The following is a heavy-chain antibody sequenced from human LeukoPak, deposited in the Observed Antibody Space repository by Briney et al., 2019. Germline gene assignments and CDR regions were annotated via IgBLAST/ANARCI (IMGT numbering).Heavy chain of an antibody. CDR2: IYYSGST. D-gene: IGHD4-23*01. CDR3: AYSTVVTRGYY. V-gene: IGHV4-59*12. CDR1: GGSISSYY. Sequence: PSETLSLTCTVSGGSISSYYWSWIRQPPGKGLEWIGYIYYSGSTNYNPSLKSRVTISVDTSKNQFSLKLSSMTAADTAVYYCAYSTVVTRGYYWGQGTLVTVSS. J-gene: IGHJ4*02.